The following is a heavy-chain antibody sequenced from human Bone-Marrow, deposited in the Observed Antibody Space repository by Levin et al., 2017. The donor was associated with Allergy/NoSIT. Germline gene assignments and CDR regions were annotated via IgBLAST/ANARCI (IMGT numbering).Heavy chain of an antibody. Sequence: QPGGSLRLSCAVSGFNFHAYGMTWVRQAPGKGLEWVSTIRGSDDSTYYRDSVKGRFIVSRDSSEDTLYLDMHSLRAEDTALYYCATFDYSSYGYYFDYWGQGTPVTVSS. J-gene: IGHJ4*02. V-gene: IGHV3-23*01. CDR1: GFNFHAYG. CDR2: IRGSDDST. D-gene: IGHD4-11*01. CDR3: ATFDYSSYGYYFDY.